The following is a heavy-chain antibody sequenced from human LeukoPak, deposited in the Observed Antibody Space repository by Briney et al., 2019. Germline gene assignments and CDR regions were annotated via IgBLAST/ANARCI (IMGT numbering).Heavy chain of an antibody. Sequence: SEPLSLTCTVSGASIRSYYWSWIRQPPGKGLEWIGYIYYGGSTNYNPSLNSRVTISLDTSKDQFSLKLSSVTAADTAVYYCARHLPYYYDSSGYSRTSAFDIWGQGTMVTVSS. D-gene: IGHD3-22*01. CDR1: GASIRSYY. V-gene: IGHV4-59*08. CDR2: IYYGGST. J-gene: IGHJ3*02. CDR3: ARHLPYYYDSSGYSRTSAFDI.